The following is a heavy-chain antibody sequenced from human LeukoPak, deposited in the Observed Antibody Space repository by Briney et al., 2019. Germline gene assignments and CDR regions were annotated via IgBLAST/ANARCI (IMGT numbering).Heavy chain of an antibody. Sequence: SQTLSLTCDISGDSVSSNSAAWNWIRQSPSRGLEWLGRTYYRSKWYNDYAISVKSRMTINADTSKNQFSLQLNSVTPEDTAVYHCAKGRWALFDCWGQGTLVIVSS. V-gene: IGHV6-1*01. CDR2: TYYRSKWYN. D-gene: IGHD3-10*01. J-gene: IGHJ4*02. CDR1: GDSVSSNSAA. CDR3: AKGRWALFDC.